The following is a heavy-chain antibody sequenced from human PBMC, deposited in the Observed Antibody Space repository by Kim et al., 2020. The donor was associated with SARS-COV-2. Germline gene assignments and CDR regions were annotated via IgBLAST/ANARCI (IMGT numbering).Heavy chain of an antibody. Sequence: SVKVSCKASGGTFSSYGIRWVRHAPGQGLEWMGGIIPIFGTANYAQKFQGRVTITADESTSTAYMELSSLRSKDTAMYYCARGQGGAFDYWGQGTLVTVSS. CDR2: IIPIFGTA. D-gene: IGHD1-26*01. CDR1: GGTFSSYG. V-gene: IGHV1-69*13. J-gene: IGHJ4*02. CDR3: ARGQGGAFDY.